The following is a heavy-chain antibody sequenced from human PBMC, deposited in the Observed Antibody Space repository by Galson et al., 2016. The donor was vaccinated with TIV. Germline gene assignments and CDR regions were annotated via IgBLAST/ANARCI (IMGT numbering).Heavy chain of an antibody. CDR2: IHPSDSYT. V-gene: IGHV5-10-1*01. CDR1: GSTFTNYW. Sequence: QSGAEVKKPGESLKISCKDSGSTFTNYWIAWLRQMPGKGLEWMGMIHPSDSYTNYSLSFQGHVTILADKSISTAYLQCSSLKASDSAMYYCARRTLAVGTDANWFDPWGQGTLVTVSS. J-gene: IGHJ5*02. CDR3: ARRTLAVGTDANWFDP. D-gene: IGHD6-19*01.